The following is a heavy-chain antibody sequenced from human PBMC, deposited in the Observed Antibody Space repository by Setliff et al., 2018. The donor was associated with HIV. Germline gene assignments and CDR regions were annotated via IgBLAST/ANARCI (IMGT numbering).Heavy chain of an antibody. CDR3: AHSYCSSTSCYPHYYYYMDV. CDR1: GFSLSTSGVG. CDR2: IYWDDDK. Sequence: SGPTLVNPTQTLTPTCTFSGFSLSTSGVGVGWIRQPPGKALEWLALIYWDDDKRYSPSLESRLTITKDTSKNQVVLTMTNMVPVDTATYYCAHSYCSSTSCYPHYYYYMDVWGKGTTVTVSS. V-gene: IGHV2-5*02. D-gene: IGHD2-2*01. J-gene: IGHJ6*03.